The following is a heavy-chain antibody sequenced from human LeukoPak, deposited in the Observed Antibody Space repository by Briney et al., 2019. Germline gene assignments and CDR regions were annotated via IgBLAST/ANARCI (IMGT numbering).Heavy chain of an antibody. Sequence: SETLSLTCTVSGGSISSYYWSWIRQPPGKGLEWIGYIYYSGSTNYNPSLKSRVTISVDTSKNQFSLKLSSVTAADTAVYYCARREPITIFGVVGDAFDIWGQGTMVTVSS. J-gene: IGHJ3*02. CDR2: IYYSGST. D-gene: IGHD3-3*01. CDR3: ARREPITIFGVVGDAFDI. CDR1: GGSISSYY. V-gene: IGHV4-59*01.